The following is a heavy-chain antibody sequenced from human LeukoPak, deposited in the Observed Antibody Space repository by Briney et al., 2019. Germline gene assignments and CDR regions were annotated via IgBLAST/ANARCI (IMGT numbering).Heavy chain of an antibody. D-gene: IGHD3-3*01. Sequence: SVKVSCKASGGTFSSYAISWVRQAPGQGLEWMGGIIPIFGTANYAQKIQGRPTLTTDASTNTAYMDLSSLRAEDTAVYYCAIRVDAFDIWGQGTMVTVSS. J-gene: IGHJ3*02. CDR3: AIRVDAFDI. V-gene: IGHV1-69*05. CDR1: GGTFSSYA. CDR2: IIPIFGTA.